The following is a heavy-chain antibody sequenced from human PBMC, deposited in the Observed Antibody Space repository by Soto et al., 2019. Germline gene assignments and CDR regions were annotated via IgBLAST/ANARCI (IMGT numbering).Heavy chain of an antibody. CDR3: ARGWFSARPQLNYVWFDP. Sequence: ASVKVSCKASGGTFSSYAISWVRQAPGQGLEWMGGIIPIVGTASYAQKFQGRVTMTRDASTSTVYMELSSLRSEDTAVYYCARGWFSARPQLNYVWFDPWGQGTLVTVSS. J-gene: IGHJ5*02. CDR1: GGTFSSYA. CDR2: IIPIVGTA. D-gene: IGHD3-16*01. V-gene: IGHV1-69*05.